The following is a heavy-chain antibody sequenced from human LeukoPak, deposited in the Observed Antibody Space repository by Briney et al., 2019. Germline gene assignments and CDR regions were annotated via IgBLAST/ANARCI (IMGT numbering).Heavy chain of an antibody. D-gene: IGHD6-13*01. Sequence: SETLSLTCAVYGGSFSGYYWSWIRQPPGKGLEWIGEINHSGSTNYNPSLKSRATISVDTSKNQFSLKLSSVTAADTAVYYCARAEQQLDYWGQGTLVTVSS. J-gene: IGHJ4*02. V-gene: IGHV4-34*01. CDR2: INHSGST. CDR1: GGSFSGYY. CDR3: ARAEQQLDY.